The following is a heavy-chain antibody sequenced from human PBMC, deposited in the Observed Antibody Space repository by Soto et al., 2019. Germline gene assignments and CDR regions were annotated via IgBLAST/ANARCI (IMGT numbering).Heavy chain of an antibody. Sequence: QVQLVESGGGVVQPGRSLRLSCAASGFTFSSYGMPWVRQAPGKGLEWVAVISYDGSNNYYGDSVKGRFTISRDDSKKTLYLQMNSLRPEDTAVYHCARDGQWELLSWYFDYWGQGTLVTVSS. CDR2: ISYDGSNN. D-gene: IGHD1-26*01. J-gene: IGHJ4*02. CDR3: ARDGQWELLSWYFDY. V-gene: IGHV3-30*03. CDR1: GFTFSSYG.